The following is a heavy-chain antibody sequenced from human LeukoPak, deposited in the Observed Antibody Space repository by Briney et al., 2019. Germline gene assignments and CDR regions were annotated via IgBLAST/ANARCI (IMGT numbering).Heavy chain of an antibody. CDR3: ARDEIEYSSSSARY. J-gene: IGHJ4*02. CDR2: ISSSGSTI. V-gene: IGHV3-11*04. CDR1: GFTFSDYY. D-gene: IGHD6-6*01. Sequence: NPGGSLRLSCAASGFTFSDYYMSWIRQAPGKGLEWGSYISSSGSTIYYADSVKGRFTISRDNAKNSLYLQMNSLRAEDTAVYYCARDEIEYSSSSARYWGQGTLVTVSS.